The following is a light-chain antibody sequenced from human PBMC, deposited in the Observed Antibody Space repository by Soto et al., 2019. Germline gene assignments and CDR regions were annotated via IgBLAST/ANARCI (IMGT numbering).Light chain of an antibody. J-gene: IGKJ1*01. CDR1: QSIRDY. CDR3: QHYNSYSEA. V-gene: IGKV1-39*01. Sequence: DIQITHSPSTVSGSVGDRVTMTCRASQSIRDYLNWYQKKPGKAPNLLIYAASSLQSGVPSRFSGSGSGTDFTLTISSLQPDDFATYYCQHYNSYSEAFGQGTKVDIK. CDR2: AAS.